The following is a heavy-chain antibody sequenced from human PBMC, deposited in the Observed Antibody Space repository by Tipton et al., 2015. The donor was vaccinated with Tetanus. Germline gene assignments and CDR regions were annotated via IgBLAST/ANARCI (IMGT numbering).Heavy chain of an antibody. V-gene: IGHV4-59*01. CDR1: GDSISRSY. D-gene: IGHD2/OR15-2a*01. CDR3: ARAANNSRRRGYDL. Sequence: GLVKPSETLSLTCTVSGDSISRSYWSWIRQSPEKGLEWIGYIFIPEGTIYNPSLQSRVIISVDTSKSQVSLKLTSVTAADTAIYYCARAANNSRRRGYDLWGQGATVIVSS. J-gene: IGHJ3*01. CDR2: IFIPEGT.